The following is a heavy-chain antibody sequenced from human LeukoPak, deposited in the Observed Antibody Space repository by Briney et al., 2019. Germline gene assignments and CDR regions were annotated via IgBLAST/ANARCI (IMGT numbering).Heavy chain of an antibody. Sequence: GGSLRLSCAASGFTFNNYGMHWVRQAPGKGLEWLAFIRYDGSNTYYADSVKGRFTVSRDDSKNTLYLQMNSLRGDDTAVYYCAKAGLVRGGALDSWGQGTLVTVSS. V-gene: IGHV3-30*02. D-gene: IGHD4/OR15-4a*01. J-gene: IGHJ4*02. CDR1: GFTFNNYG. CDR2: IRYDGSNT. CDR3: AKAGLVRGGALDS.